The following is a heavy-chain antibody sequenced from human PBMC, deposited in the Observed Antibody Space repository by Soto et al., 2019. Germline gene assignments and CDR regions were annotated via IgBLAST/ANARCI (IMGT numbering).Heavy chain of an antibody. J-gene: IGHJ6*02. Sequence: AASVKVSCKASGYTFTGYYMHWVRQAPGQGREWMGWINPNSGGTNYAQKFQGWVTMTRDTSISTAYMELSRLRSDDTAVYYCARDKVATIHVYYYYYGMDVWGQGTTVTVSS. CDR2: INPNSGGT. CDR3: ARDKVATIHVYYYYYGMDV. V-gene: IGHV1-2*04. CDR1: GYTFTGYY. D-gene: IGHD5-12*01.